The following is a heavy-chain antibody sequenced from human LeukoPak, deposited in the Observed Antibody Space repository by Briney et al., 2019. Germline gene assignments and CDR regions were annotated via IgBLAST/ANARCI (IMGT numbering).Heavy chain of an antibody. J-gene: IGHJ5*02. CDR2: MYTSGST. CDR3: ARQKTPVTSFDP. Sequence: SETLSLTCTVSGGSISSYYWSWIRQPAGKGLDWIGHMYTSGSTNYNPSLKSRVTMSIDTSKNEFSLKMTSVTAADTAVYYCARQKTPVTSFDPWGQGTLVTVSS. V-gene: IGHV4-4*07. CDR1: GGSISSYY.